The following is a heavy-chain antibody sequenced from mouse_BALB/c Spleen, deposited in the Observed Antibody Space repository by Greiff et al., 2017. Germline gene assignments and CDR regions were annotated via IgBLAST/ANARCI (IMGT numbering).Heavy chain of an antibody. Sequence: QVQLQQSGPGLVAPSQSLSITCTVSGFSLPSYGVHWVRQPPGKGLEGLGVIWAGGSTNYNSAFMSRLSISKDNSKSQVFLKMNSLQTDDTAMYYCARDGSWAYAMDYWGQGTSVTVSS. CDR2: IWAGGST. D-gene: IGHD4-1*01. V-gene: IGHV2-9*02. J-gene: IGHJ4*01. CDR3: ARDGSWAYAMDY. CDR1: GFSLPSYG.